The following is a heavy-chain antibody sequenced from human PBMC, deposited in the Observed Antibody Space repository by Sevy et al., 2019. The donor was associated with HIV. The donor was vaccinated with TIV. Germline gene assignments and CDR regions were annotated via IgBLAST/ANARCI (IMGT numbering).Heavy chain of an antibody. V-gene: IGHV3-43*01. J-gene: IGHJ4*02. CDR1: GFTFDDYT. CDR2: ISWDGGST. CDR3: AKDSSGWIDY. Sequence: GVSLRLSCAASGFTFDDYTMHWVRQAPGKGLEWVSLISWDGGSTYYADSVKGRFTISRDNSKNSLYLQMNSLRTEDTALYYCAKDSSGWIDYWGQGTLVTVSS. D-gene: IGHD6-19*01.